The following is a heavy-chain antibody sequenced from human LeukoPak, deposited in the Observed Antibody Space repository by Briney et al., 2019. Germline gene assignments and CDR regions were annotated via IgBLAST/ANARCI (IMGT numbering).Heavy chain of an antibody. D-gene: IGHD3-16*01. CDR3: ARKLEGGLDFDY. V-gene: IGHV3-48*03. CDR1: GFTFSSYE. Sequence: GGSLRLSCAASGFTFSSYEMNWVRQAPGKGLEWVSYISSSGSTIYYADSVKGRFTISRDNAKNSLYLQMNSLRAEDTAVYYCARKLEGGLDFDYWGQGTLVTVSS. J-gene: IGHJ4*02. CDR2: ISSSGSTI.